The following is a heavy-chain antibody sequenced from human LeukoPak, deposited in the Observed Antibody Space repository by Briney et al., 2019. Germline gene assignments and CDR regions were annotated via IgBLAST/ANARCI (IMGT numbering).Heavy chain of an antibody. CDR1: GGTFSSYA. D-gene: IGHD1-7*01. CDR2: IIPILGIA. V-gene: IGHV1-69*04. Sequence: SVKVSCKASGGTFSSYAISWVRQAPGQGLEWMGRIIPILGIANYAQKFQGRVTITADKSTSTAYMELSSLRSEDTAVYYCARDFGLNYGLDIWGQGTMVTVSS. J-gene: IGHJ3*02. CDR3: ARDFGLNYGLDI.